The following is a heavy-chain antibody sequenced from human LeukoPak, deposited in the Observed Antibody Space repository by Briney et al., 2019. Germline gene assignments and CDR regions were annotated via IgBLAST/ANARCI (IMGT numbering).Heavy chain of an antibody. V-gene: IGHV1-2*02. J-gene: IGHJ4*02. D-gene: IGHD6-19*01. CDR2: INPNSGGT. Sequence: ASVTVSCKASGYTFTGYYMHWVRQAPGQGLEWMGWINPNSGGTNYAQKFQGRVTMTRDTSISTAYMELSRLRSDDTAVYYCARAIAVAGTSFDYWGQGTLVTVSS. CDR3: ARAIAVAGTSFDY. CDR1: GYTFTGYY.